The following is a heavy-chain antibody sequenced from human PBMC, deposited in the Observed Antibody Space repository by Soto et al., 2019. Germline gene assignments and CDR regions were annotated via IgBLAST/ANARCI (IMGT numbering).Heavy chain of an antibody. CDR3: ARDMGYYDFWSGYYTARGGYGMDV. CDR2: ISSSGSTI. V-gene: IGHV3-48*03. J-gene: IGHJ6*02. D-gene: IGHD3-3*01. Sequence: QPGGSLRLSCAASGFTFSSYEMNWVRQAPGKGLEWVSYISSSGSTIYYADSVKGRFTISRDNAKNSLYLQMNSLRAEDTAVYYCARDMGYYDFWSGYYTARGGYGMDVWGQGTTVTVSS. CDR1: GFTFSSYE.